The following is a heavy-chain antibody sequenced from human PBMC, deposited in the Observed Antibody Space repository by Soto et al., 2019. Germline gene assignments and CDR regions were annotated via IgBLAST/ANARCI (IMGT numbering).Heavy chain of an antibody. J-gene: IGHJ4*02. V-gene: IGHV3-23*01. CDR3: AKGEITLLQWLFPYFDN. CDR1: GFNFRSYD. CDR2: ISYTDGST. D-gene: IGHD3-3*02. Sequence: PGGSLRLSCAASGFNFRSYDMTWVRQAPGKGLEWVSTISYTDGSTSYADSVKGRFTISRDTSENTLYLHMNSLRVEDTAMYYCAKGEITLLQWLFPYFDNWGQGALVTVSS.